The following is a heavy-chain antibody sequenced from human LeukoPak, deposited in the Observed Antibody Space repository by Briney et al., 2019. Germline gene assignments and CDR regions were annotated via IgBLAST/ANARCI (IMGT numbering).Heavy chain of an antibody. D-gene: IGHD6-13*01. V-gene: IGHV1-3*01. CDR1: GFALTSFT. CDR2: INAGSTAT. J-gene: IGHJ4*02. CDR3: ARRQAAAGDY. Sequence: ASVKLSCKASGFALTSFTFHWARQAPGQSLEWMGWINAGSTATKYSQKFQGRVNMTRDTSATTVYMELSSLTSEDTAVYFCARRQAAAGDYWGQGTLVTVSS.